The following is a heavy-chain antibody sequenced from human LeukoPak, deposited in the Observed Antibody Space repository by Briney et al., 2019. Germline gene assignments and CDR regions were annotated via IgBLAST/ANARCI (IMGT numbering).Heavy chain of an antibody. CDR2: MNPNSGNT. CDR1: GYTFTSYD. Sequence: GASVKVSCKASGYTFTSYDINWVRQATGQGLEWMGWMNPNSGNTGYAQKFQGRVTMTRNTSIRTAYMELSSLRSEDTAVYYCAREVGGYSYGTRNPFDYWGQGTLVTVSS. V-gene: IGHV1-8*01. CDR3: AREVGGYSYGTRNPFDY. D-gene: IGHD5-18*01. J-gene: IGHJ4*02.